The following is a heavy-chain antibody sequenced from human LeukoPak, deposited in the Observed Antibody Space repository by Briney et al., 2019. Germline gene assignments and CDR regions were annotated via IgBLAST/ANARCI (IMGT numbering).Heavy chain of an antibody. Sequence: GESLKVSCKGSGYSFTIYWIGWVRQMPGKGLEWMGIIYPGDSDTKYSPSFQGQVTISADKSISTAYLQWSSLKASDTAMYYCARQLTSSGYYELDYWGQGTLVTVSS. D-gene: IGHD3-22*01. CDR3: ARQLTSSGYYELDY. CDR2: IYPGDSDT. CDR1: GYSFTIYW. V-gene: IGHV5-51*01. J-gene: IGHJ4*02.